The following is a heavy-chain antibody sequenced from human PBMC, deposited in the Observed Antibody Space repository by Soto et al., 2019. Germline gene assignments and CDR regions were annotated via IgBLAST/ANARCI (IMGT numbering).Heavy chain of an antibody. CDR2: ISGSGGST. Sequence: GGSLRLSCAASGFTFSSYAMSWVRQAPGKGLEWVSAISGSGGSTYYADSVKGRFTISRDNSKNTLYLQMNSLRAEDTAVYYCAKDYEVYDSSGYYFDYWGQGTLVTVSS. CDR1: GFTFSSYA. J-gene: IGHJ4*02. D-gene: IGHD3-22*01. CDR3: AKDYEVYDSSGYYFDY. V-gene: IGHV3-23*01.